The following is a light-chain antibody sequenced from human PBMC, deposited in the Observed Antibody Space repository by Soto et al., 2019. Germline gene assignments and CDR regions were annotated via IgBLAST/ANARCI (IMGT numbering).Light chain of an antibody. J-gene: IGLJ1*01. CDR2: EVS. V-gene: IGLV2-8*01. CDR1: SSDVGDYNY. CDR3: TSYAGSNNFV. Sequence: SALTQPPSASGSPGQSVTISCTGTSSDVGDYNYVSWYQQHPGKAPKLMIYEVSKRPSGVPDRFSGSKSGNTASLTVSGLQAEDEADYYCTSYAGSNNFVFGTGTKLTVL.